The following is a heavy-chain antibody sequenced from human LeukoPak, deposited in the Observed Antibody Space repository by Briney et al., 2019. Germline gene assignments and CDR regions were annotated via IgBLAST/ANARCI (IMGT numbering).Heavy chain of an antibody. V-gene: IGHV1-18*01. CDR2: ISAYNGNT. CDR1: GYTFSSYG. D-gene: IGHD3-10*01. CDR3: ARGAHYYGSGSSPFDY. J-gene: IGHJ4*02. Sequence: GASVKVSSKASGYTFSSYGISWVRQAPGQGLEWMGWISAYNGNTNYAQKLQGRVTITTDTSTSTAYMELRSLRSDDTAVYYCARGAHYYGSGSSPFDYWGQGTLVTVSS.